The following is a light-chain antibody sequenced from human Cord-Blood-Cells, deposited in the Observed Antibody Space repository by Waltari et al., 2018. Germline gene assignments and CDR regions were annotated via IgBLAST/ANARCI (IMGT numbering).Light chain of an antibody. V-gene: IGKV1-5*03. CDR1: QSISSW. Sequence: DIQMTQSPSTLSASVGDRVTIPCRASQSISSWLAWYQQKPGKAPKRLIYKASCLESGVPSRSIGSGSGTEYTLTISSLQPDEFATYYCQQYDSYSPYTFGQGTKLEIK. CDR2: KAS. J-gene: IGKJ2*01. CDR3: QQYDSYSPYT.